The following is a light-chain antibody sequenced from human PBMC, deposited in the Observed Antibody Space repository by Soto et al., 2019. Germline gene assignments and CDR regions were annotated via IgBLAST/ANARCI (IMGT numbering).Light chain of an antibody. CDR1: NIGGKS. Sequence: SYVLTQPPSVSVAPRTTATITCGGNNIGGKSVAWYQQKPGQAPVLVMYYDDNRPSGIPERFSGSNSGNTATLTISRVEAGDEADFYCQVWDRTSNHVVFGGGTQLTVL. J-gene: IGLJ3*02. CDR3: QVWDRTSNHVV. V-gene: IGLV3-21*01. CDR2: YDD.